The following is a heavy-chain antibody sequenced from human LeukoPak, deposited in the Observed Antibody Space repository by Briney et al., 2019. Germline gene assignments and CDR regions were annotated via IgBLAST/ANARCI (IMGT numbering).Heavy chain of an antibody. CDR2: IYYSGST. D-gene: IGHD2-21*02. CDR1: GGSISSSSYY. J-gene: IGHJ4*02. V-gene: IGHV4-39*01. CDR3: ARRLKVTPFDY. Sequence: KPSETLSLTCTVSGGSISSSSYYWGWIRQPPGKGLEWIGSIYYSGSTYYNPSLKSRVTVSVDTFKNQFSLKLSSVTAADTAVYYCARRLKVTPFDYWGQGTLVTVSS.